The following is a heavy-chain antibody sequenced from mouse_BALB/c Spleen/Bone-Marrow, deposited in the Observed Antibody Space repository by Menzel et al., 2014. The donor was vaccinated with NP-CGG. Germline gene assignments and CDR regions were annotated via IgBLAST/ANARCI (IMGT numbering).Heavy chain of an antibody. CDR3: ARSYGKNVDY. J-gene: IGHJ2*01. V-gene: IGHV1-7*01. Sequence: VQGVESEAELAKPGAPMKMSCKASGYTFTSYWMHWVKQRPGQGLEWIGNINPSTGYTEYNQKFKDKATLTADESSSTAYMQLNSLTSEDSAVYYCARSYGKNVDYWGQGTTLTVSS. D-gene: IGHD2-1*01. CDR1: GYTFTSYW. CDR2: INPSTGYT.